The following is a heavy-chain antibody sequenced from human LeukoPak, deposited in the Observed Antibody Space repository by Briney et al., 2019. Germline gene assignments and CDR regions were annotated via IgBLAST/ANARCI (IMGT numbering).Heavy chain of an antibody. D-gene: IGHD3-10*01. CDR2: INHSGST. J-gene: IGHJ4*02. Sequence: PSETLSLTCAVYGGSFSGYYWSWIRQPPGKGLEWIGEINHSGSTNYNPSLKSRVTISVDTSKNQFSLKLSSATAADTAVYYCARPIYYYGSGSFAYWGQGTLVTVSS. CDR3: ARPIYYYGSGSFAY. CDR1: GGSFSGYY. V-gene: IGHV4-34*01.